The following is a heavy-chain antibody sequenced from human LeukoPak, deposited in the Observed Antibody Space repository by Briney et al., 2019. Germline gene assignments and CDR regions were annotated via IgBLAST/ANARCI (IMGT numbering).Heavy chain of an antibody. CDR2: ISGSGGST. CDR1: GFTFSSYA. D-gene: IGHD2-2*02. Sequence: GGSLRLSCAASGFTFSSYAMSWVRQAPGKGLEWVSAISGSGGSTYYADSVRGRFTISRDNSGSTLHLQMNSLRADDTALYYCAKAGNTAWTAVDYWGQGTLVTVSS. CDR3: AKAGNTAWTAVDY. J-gene: IGHJ4*02. V-gene: IGHV3-23*01.